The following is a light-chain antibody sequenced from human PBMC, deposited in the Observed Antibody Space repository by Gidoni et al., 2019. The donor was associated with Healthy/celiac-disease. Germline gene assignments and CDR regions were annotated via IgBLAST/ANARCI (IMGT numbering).Light chain of an antibody. J-gene: IGKJ4*01. V-gene: IGKV2-28*01. Sequence: DIVMTQSTLSLPVTPGEPASISCRSSQSLLHSNGYNYLDWYLQKPGQSPQLLIYLGSNRASGVPDRFSGSGSGTDFTLKISRVEAEDVGVYYCMQALQTPRFXGXTKVEIK. CDR1: QSLLHSNGYNY. CDR2: LGS. CDR3: MQALQTPR.